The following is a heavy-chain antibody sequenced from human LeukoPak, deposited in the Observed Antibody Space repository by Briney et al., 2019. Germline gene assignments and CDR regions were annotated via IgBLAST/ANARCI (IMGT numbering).Heavy chain of an antibody. CDR3: ARGPYYYGSGSNNWFDP. J-gene: IGHJ5*02. V-gene: IGHV4-30-2*01. CDR1: GGSISSGGYS. CDR2: IYHSGST. Sequence: SETLSLTCAVSGGSISSGGYSWSWIRQPPGTGLEWIGYIYHSGSTYYNPSLKSRVTISVDRSKNQFSLKLSSVTAADTAVYYCARGPYYYGSGSNNWFDPWGQEPWSPSPQ. D-gene: IGHD3-10*01.